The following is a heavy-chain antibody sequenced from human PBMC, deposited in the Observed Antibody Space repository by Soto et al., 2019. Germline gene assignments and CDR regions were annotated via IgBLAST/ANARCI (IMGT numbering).Heavy chain of an antibody. Sequence: ASVKVSCKVSGSTLTELSMHWVRQAPGKGLEWMGGFDPEDGETIYAQKFQGRVTMTEDTSTDTAYMELSSLRSEDTAVYYCATGRITMVRGVIIPFDYWGQGTLVTVSS. CDR1: GSTLTELS. D-gene: IGHD3-10*01. CDR2: FDPEDGET. V-gene: IGHV1-24*01. CDR3: ATGRITMVRGVIIPFDY. J-gene: IGHJ4*02.